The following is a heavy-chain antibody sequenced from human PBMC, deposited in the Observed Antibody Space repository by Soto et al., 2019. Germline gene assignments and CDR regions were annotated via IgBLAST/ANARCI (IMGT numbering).Heavy chain of an antibody. CDR1: GYTFTTYG. D-gene: IGHD3-10*01. Sequence: ASVKVSCKASGYTFTTYGISCVRQAPGQGLEWMGWISPYNGTTKYAEKFQGRVTMTTDTSTSTAYMELRSLRSDDTAVYYCARDSGNPGYYYYYGMDVWGQGTTVTVS. J-gene: IGHJ6*02. V-gene: IGHV1-18*04. CDR3: ARDSGNPGYYYYYGMDV. CDR2: ISPYNGTT.